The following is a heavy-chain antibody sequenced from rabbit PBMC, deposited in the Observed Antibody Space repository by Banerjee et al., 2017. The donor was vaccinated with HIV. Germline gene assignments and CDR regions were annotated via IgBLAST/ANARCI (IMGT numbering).Heavy chain of an antibody. CDR1: GFSFSSGYD. CDR2: IDTGSSGKT. Sequence: QSLEESGGDLVKPGASLTLTCKASGFSFSSGYDMSWVRQAPGKGLEWIACIDTGSSGKTYCASRAQGRISISTASWATVNLKMTSLAAADTYSYFSGRDLTSVIGWNFNVWGPGTLVTIS. D-gene: IGHD1-1*01. CDR3: GRDLTSVIGWNFNV. J-gene: IGHJ4*01. V-gene: IGHV1S40*01.